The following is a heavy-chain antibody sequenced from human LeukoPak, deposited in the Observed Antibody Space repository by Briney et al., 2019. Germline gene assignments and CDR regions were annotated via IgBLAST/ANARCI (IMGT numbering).Heavy chain of an antibody. CDR3: ARSIVGYDWNFDQ. Sequence: GYIYFTGSTNYNPSLESRVTMSVDTSKNQFSLYLSSVTAADTAIYYCARSIVGYDWNFDQWGQGILVTVSS. J-gene: IGHJ4*02. V-gene: IGHV4-28*01. D-gene: IGHD1-26*01. CDR2: IYFTGST.